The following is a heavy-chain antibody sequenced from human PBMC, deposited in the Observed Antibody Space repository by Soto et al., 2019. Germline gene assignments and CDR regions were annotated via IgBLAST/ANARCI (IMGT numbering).Heavy chain of an antibody. V-gene: IGHV1-69*01. CDR2: IVPVFATP. CDR3: ARHYGPQFYYYAMDV. Sequence: QVQLVQSGAEVRKPGSSAKVSCKAPGGTLSTYAMSWVRQAPGQGLEWMGGIVPVFATPTYAQKFQGRVTITADEATSDAYMELSTLRSEATDDYYCARHYGPQFYYYAMDVWGQGTTVTVSS. CDR1: GGTLSTYA. D-gene: IGHD3-10*01. J-gene: IGHJ6*02.